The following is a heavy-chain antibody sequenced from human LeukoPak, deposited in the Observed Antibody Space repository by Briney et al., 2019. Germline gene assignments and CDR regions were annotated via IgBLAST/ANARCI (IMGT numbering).Heavy chain of an antibody. CDR1: GFTFSDYY. J-gene: IGHJ6*02. V-gene: IGHV3-11*05. CDR3: ARVSNVVTHGMDV. D-gene: IGHD2-15*01. Sequence: GGSLRLSCAASGFTFSDYYMSWIRQAPGKGLEWVSYISSRSSYTKYADSVKGRFTISRDNAKNSLHLQMNSLRAEDTAVYYCARVSNVVTHGMDVWGQGTTVTASS. CDR2: ISSRSSYT.